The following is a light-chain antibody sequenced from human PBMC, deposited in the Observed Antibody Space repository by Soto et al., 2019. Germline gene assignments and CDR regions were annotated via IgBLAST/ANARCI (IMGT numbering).Light chain of an antibody. CDR1: SSDVGGHNH. J-gene: IGLJ3*02. V-gene: IGLV2-14*01. CDR2: EVG. Sequence: QSVLTQPASVSGSPGQSITISCTGSSSDVGGHNHVSWYQQHPGKAPKLIIYEVGNRPSGVSNRFSGSKSGNTASLTISGFQAEDEADYHCAAWDDSLSGPVFGGGTKLTVL. CDR3: AAWDDSLSGPV.